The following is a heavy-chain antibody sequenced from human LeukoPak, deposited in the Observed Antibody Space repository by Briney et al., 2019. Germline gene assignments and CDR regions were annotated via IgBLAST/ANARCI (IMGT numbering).Heavy chain of an antibody. CDR2: VYHTGPT. D-gene: IGHD5-24*01. V-gene: IGHV4-59*01. J-gene: IGHJ3*02. CDR3: ARVGGKTTINNAAFEI. Sequence: SETLSLTCSVSGGSINADYWNWIRQPPGKGLEWIGYVYHTGPTNYNPSLKSRLTISIDKSKKLFSLKLMSVTAADTAIYYCARVGGKTTINNAAFEIWGQGTMVTVSS. CDR1: GGSINADY.